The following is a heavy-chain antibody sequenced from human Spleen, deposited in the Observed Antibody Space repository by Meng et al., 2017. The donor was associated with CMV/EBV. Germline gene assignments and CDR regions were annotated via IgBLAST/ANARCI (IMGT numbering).Heavy chain of an antibody. V-gene: IGHV3-21*01. CDR3: VREAGHCSGGNCSPGYYYYYGLDV. D-gene: IGHD2-15*01. Sequence: MNWVRQAPGKGLEWVSSISGSNSHIYYADSVKGRFTISRDNSKNTLYLQMNSLRPEDTAMHYCVREAGHCSGGNCSPGYYYYYGLDVWGQGTLVTVSS. CDR2: ISGSNSHI. J-gene: IGHJ6*02.